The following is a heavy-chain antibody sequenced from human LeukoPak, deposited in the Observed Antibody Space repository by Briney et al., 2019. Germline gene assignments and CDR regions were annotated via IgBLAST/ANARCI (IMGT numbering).Heavy chain of an antibody. CDR1: GFTFSSYE. CDR3: ARDYIRFLEWTFHNWFDP. D-gene: IGHD3-3*01. Sequence: GGSLRLSCAASGFTFSSYEMTWVRQAPGKGLEWVAVIWYDGSNKYYADSVKGRFTISRDNSKNTLYLQMNSLRAEDTAVYYCARDYIRFLEWTFHNWFDPWGQGTLVTVSS. V-gene: IGHV3-33*08. J-gene: IGHJ5*02. CDR2: IWYDGSNK.